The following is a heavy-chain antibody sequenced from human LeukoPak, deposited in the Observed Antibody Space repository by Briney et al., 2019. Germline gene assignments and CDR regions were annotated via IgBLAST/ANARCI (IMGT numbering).Heavy chain of an antibody. Sequence: GGALRLSCAASGFTFSTYAMSWVRRAPGKGQKWVSGMSGSGGSTYYADSVKGRFTISRDNSKNTLFLQMNTLRAEDTAIYYCAKDREYSYVYDAFDIWGQGTLVTVSS. CDR1: GFTFSTYA. CDR3: AKDREYSYVYDAFDI. CDR2: MSGSGGST. J-gene: IGHJ3*02. D-gene: IGHD3-16*01. V-gene: IGHV3-23*01.